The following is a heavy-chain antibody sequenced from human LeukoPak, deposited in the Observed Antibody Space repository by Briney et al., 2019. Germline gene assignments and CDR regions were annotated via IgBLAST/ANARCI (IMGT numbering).Heavy chain of an antibody. D-gene: IGHD6-19*01. CDR2: IYYGEST. Sequence: SETLSLTCTVSVGSISSYYWGWISQPPGKGRSWIATIYYGESTYYDPSLTSRVTISVDTSKNQSSLQLSSVTAADTAVYYCARKGSGWFSDYWGQGTLVTVSS. CDR3: ARKGSGWFSDY. J-gene: IGHJ4*02. V-gene: IGHV4-39*07. CDR1: VGSISSYY.